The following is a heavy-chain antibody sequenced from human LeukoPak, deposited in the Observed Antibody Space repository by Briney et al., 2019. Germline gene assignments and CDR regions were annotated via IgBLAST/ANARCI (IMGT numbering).Heavy chain of an antibody. CDR1: GFTFSTYG. V-gene: IGHV3-30*03. CDR2: ISYGGSNK. Sequence: GGSLRLSCAASGFTFSTYGMHWVRQAPGKGLEWVAFISYGGSNKYYADSVKGRFTISRDNSKNTLYLQVNSLRVEDTAVYYCARGTSGYDYWGQGTLVTVSS. CDR3: ARGTSGYDY. J-gene: IGHJ4*02. D-gene: IGHD5-12*01.